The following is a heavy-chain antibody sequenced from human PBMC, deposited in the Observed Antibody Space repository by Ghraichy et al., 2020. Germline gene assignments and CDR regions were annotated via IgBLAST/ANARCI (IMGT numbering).Heavy chain of an antibody. Sequence: LSLTCAASGFTFSSYSMNWVRQAPGKGLEWVSSISSSSSYIYYADSVKGRFTISRDNAKNSLYLQMNSLRAEDTAVYYCATTDRPSSHDYWGQGTLVTVSS. J-gene: IGHJ4*02. CDR1: GFTFSSYS. CDR2: ISSSSSYI. D-gene: IGHD2-2*01. V-gene: IGHV3-21*01. CDR3: ATTDRPSSHDY.